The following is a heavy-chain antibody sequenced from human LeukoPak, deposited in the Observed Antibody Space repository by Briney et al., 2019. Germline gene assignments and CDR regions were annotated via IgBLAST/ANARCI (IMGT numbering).Heavy chain of an antibody. Sequence: GGSLRLSCAASGFTFSSYGMHWVRQAPGKGLEWVAFIRYDGSNKYYADSVKGRFTISRDNSKNTLYLQMNSLRAEDTAVYYCAKGSPTTYQLLLQGAFDIWGQGTMVTVSS. CDR1: GFTFSSYG. CDR2: IRYDGSNK. V-gene: IGHV3-30*02. J-gene: IGHJ3*02. D-gene: IGHD2-2*01. CDR3: AKGSPTTYQLLLQGAFDI.